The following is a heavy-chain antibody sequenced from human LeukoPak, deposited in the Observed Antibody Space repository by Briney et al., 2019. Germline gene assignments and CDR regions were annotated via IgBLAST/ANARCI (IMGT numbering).Heavy chain of an antibody. D-gene: IGHD4-11*01. V-gene: IGHV4-34*01. J-gene: IGHJ5*02. CDR2: INHSGST. CDR1: GGSFSGYY. Sequence: SETLSLTCAVYGGSFSGYYWSWIRQPPGKGLEWIGEINHSGSTNYNPSLKSRVTISVDTSKNQFSLKLSSVTAADTAVYYCARGYSNYVGVFWFDPWGQGTLVTVSS. CDR3: ARGYSNYVGVFWFDP.